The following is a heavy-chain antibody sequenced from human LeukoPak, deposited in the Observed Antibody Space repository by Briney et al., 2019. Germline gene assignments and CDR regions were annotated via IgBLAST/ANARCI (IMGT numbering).Heavy chain of an antibody. CDR2: INHSGST. J-gene: IGHJ4*02. D-gene: IGHD3-22*01. CDR1: GGSFSGYY. Sequence: SETLSLTCAVYGGSFSGYYWSWIRQPPGKGLEWIGEINHSGSTNYNPSLKSRVTISVDTSKNQFSLKLSSVTAADTAVYYCARLPYYYDKFRDYWGQGTLVTVSS. CDR3: ARLPYYYDKFRDY. V-gene: IGHV4-34*01.